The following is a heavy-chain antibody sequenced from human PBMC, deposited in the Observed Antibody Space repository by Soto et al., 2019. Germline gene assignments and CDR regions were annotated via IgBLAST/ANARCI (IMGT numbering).Heavy chain of an antibody. V-gene: IGHV3-11*01. D-gene: IGHD2-2*01. CDR1: GFTFSDYY. CDR3: ATQDIVVVPADPPGRIDY. J-gene: IGHJ4*02. CDR2: ISSSGSTI. Sequence: GGSLRLSCAASGFTFSDYYMSWIRQAPGKGLEWVSYISSSGSTIYYADSVKGRFTISRDNAKNSLYLQMNSLRAEDTAVYYCATQDIVVVPADPPGRIDYWGQGTLVTVSS.